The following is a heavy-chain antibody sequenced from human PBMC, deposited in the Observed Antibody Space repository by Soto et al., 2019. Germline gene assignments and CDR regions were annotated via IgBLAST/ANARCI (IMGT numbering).Heavy chain of an antibody. CDR3: AKDLGVYLPSDYYNGMDV. J-gene: IGHJ6*02. Sequence: GGSLRLSCAASGFTFSTYGMHWVRQAPGKGLEWVALISYDGNKKYYADSVKARFIISRDNSKNTLYLQMNSLRAEDTAVYYCAKDLGVYLPSDYYNGMDVWGQGTTVTVSS. V-gene: IGHV3-30*18. D-gene: IGHD1-26*01. CDR2: ISYDGNKK. CDR1: GFTFSTYG.